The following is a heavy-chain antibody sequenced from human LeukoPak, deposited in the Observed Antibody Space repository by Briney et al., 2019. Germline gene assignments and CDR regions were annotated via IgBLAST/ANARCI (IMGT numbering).Heavy chain of an antibody. Sequence: ASVKVSCKASGYTFTSYAISWVRQAPGQGLEWMGGIIPIFGTANYAQKFQGRVTITADESTSTAYMELSSLRSEDTAVYYCARGKYQLLKDWYFDLWGRGTLVTVSS. CDR2: IIPIFGTA. D-gene: IGHD2-2*01. V-gene: IGHV1-69*13. CDR3: ARGKYQLLKDWYFDL. CDR1: GYTFTSYA. J-gene: IGHJ2*01.